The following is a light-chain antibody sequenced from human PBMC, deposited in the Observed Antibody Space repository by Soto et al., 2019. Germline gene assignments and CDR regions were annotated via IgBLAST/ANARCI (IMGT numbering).Light chain of an antibody. Sequence: QSALTQPASVSGSPGQSITISCTGTSSDVGAYTFVSWYQQHPDKVPKLMIFDVSRRPSGVSDRFSGSKSGNTASLTISGLQPEDEADYYWRSYTSSSTHVFGSGTKVTVL. V-gene: IGLV2-14*03. CDR3: RSYTSSSTHV. CDR2: DVS. CDR1: SSDVGAYTF. J-gene: IGLJ1*01.